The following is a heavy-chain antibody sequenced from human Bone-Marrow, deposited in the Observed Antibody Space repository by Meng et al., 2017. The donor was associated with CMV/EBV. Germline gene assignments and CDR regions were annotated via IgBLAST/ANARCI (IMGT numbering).Heavy chain of an antibody. CDR3: TYGIAAAETHY. CDR1: GFTFSNAW. CDR2: IKSKTDGGTT. J-gene: IGHJ4*02. D-gene: IGHD6-13*01. Sequence: GGSLRLSCAASGFTFSNAWMSWVRQAPGKGLEWVGRIKSKTDGGTTDYAAPVKGRFTISRDDSKNTLYLQMNSLKTEDTAVYYCTYGIAAAETHYWGQGTLVTVSS. V-gene: IGHV3-15*01.